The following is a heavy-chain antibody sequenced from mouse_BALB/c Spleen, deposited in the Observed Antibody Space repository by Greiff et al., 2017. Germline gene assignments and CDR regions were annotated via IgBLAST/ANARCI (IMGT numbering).Heavy chain of an antibody. CDR3: AIWGTTALYAMDY. Sequence: EVKLMESGGGLVKPGGSLKLSCAASGFTFSSYAMSWVRQTPEKRLEWVASISSGGSTYYPDSVKGRFTISRDNARNILYLQMSSLRSEDTAMYYCAIWGTTALYAMDYWGQGTSVTVSS. V-gene: IGHV5-6-5*01. CDR1: GFTFSSYA. D-gene: IGHD1-2*01. CDR2: ISSGGST. J-gene: IGHJ4*01.